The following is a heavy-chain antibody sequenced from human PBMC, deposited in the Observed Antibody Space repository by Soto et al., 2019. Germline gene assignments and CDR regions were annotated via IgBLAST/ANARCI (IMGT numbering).Heavy chain of an antibody. J-gene: IGHJ4*02. D-gene: IGHD6-19*01. V-gene: IGHV3-30*18. CDR2: TSDDGSKR. Sequence: QVQLVESGGGAVLAGMSLRLSCAGSGFTFSDYAMYWVRQAPGKGLEWVAVTSDDGSKRYYTESVKGRFTITRDNSKNALYLQMNSLRREDTAVYYWAKGSPDSRWLDWGQGTRV. CDR3: AKGSPDSRWLD. CDR1: GFTFSDYA.